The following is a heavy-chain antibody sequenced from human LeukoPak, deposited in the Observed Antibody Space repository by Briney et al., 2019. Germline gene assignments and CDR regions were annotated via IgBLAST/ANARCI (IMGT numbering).Heavy chain of an antibody. CDR3: ARDSGSASWAYS. J-gene: IGHJ4*02. CDR2: VHRDGSI. V-gene: IGHV3-66*02. CDR1: GISVSENY. D-gene: IGHD2-15*01. Sequence: GGSLRLSCAASGISVSENYMSWVRQAPGKGLEWVCVVHRDGSIEYADSVKGRFTISRDIAENTLPLQMNSLRVEDTAVYYCARDSGSASWAYSWGQGTLVTVSS.